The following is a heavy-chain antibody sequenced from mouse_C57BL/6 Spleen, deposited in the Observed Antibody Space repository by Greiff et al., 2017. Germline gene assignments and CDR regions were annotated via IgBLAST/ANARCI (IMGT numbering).Heavy chain of an antibody. CDR2: IYPGDGDT. J-gene: IGHJ4*01. Sequence: VQLQQSGAELVKPGASVKISCKASGYAFSSYWMNWVKQRPGKGLEWIGQIYPGDGDTNYNGKFKGKATLTADKSSSTAYMPLSSLTSEDSAVYFCARRVGPYAMDYWGQGTSVTVSS. CDR3: ARRVGPYAMDY. V-gene: IGHV1-80*01. CDR1: GYAFSSYW.